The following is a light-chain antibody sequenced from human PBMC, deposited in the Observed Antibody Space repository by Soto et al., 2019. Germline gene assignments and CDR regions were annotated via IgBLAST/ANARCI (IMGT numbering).Light chain of an antibody. CDR3: QQYHQWPLS. V-gene: IGKV3-15*01. CDR2: GAY. CDR1: QSVSSK. Sequence: VMTQSPATLSVSPGERATLSCRASQSVSSKLAWYQQKPGQAPRLLIYGAYNRATGIPASFSGCGSGTEFTLTISSLQSEDFAVYYWQQYHQWPLSFGGGTKVEIK. J-gene: IGKJ4*01.